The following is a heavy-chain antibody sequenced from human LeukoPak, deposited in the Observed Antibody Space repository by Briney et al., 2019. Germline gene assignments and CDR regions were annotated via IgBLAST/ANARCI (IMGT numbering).Heavy chain of an antibody. CDR1: GDSISSGSYY. CDR3: ARVVPAANDAFDI. J-gene: IGHJ3*02. V-gene: IGHV4-30-4*08. CDR2: IYYSGST. D-gene: IGHD2-2*01. Sequence: KPSETLSLTCTVSGDSISSGSYYWGWIRQPPGKGLEWIGYIYYSGSTYYNPSLKSRVAISVDTSKNQFSLKLNSVTAADTAVYYCARVVPAANDAFDIWGQGTMVTVSS.